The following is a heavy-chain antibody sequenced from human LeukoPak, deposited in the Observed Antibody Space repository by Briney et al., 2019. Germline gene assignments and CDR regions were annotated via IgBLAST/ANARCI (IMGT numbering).Heavy chain of an antibody. CDR1: GFTFSFYW. CDR2: IKQDGSEK. V-gene: IGHV3-7*03. J-gene: IGHJ4*02. D-gene: IGHD5-12*01. Sequence: GGFLRLSCAASGFTFSFYWMSWVRQAPGKGPEWVANIKQDGSEKNYVDSVKGRFTVSRDNAKNSLYLQMNSLRAEDTAVYYCARDQSGYDYIDYWGQGTLVTVSS. CDR3: ARDQSGYDYIDY.